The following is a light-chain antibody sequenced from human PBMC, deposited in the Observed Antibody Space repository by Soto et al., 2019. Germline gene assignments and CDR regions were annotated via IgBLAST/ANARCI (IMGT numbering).Light chain of an antibody. J-gene: IGKJ2*02. CDR2: KVS. CDR1: QSLVYSDGNTY. CDR3: MQGTLPMCT. V-gene: IGKV2-30*01. Sequence: DVVMTQSPLSLPVTLGQPASISCRSSQSLVYSDGNTYLSWFQQRPGQSPRRLIYKVSNRDSGVPDRFSGSGSGTDFTLKISRVEAEDVGVYYCMQGTLPMCTFGQGTKLEIK.